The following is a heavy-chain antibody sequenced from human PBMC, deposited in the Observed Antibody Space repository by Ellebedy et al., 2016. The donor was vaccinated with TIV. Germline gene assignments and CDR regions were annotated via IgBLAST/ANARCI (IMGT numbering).Heavy chain of an antibody. J-gene: IGHJ4*02. D-gene: IGHD1/OR15-1a*01. CDR3: ATYSGLNNREFYY. Sequence: GESLKISCAASGFSLSSYAMTWVRQAPGKGLEWVSSIDSSGDVTYYADSVKGRFTISRDDSRNTLYLQVNSLRAEDTAIYYCATYSGLNNREFYYWGQGTLVTVSS. CDR1: GFSLSSYA. V-gene: IGHV3-23*01. CDR2: IDSSGDVT.